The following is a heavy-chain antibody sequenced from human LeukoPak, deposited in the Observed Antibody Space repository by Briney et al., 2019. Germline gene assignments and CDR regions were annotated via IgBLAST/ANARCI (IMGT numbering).Heavy chain of an antibody. CDR3: ARADNFGMVNY. J-gene: IGHJ4*02. D-gene: IGHD3-3*01. V-gene: IGHV4-39*01. CDR2: IYYSGST. Sequence: SETLSLTCTVSGGSISSRGNYWVWIRHPPGKGLGWIGSIYYSGSTYYNPSLMSRVTISIETFKNQFSLKLSSVTATDTAVYYCARADNFGMVNYWGQGTLVTVSS. CDR1: GGSISSRGNY.